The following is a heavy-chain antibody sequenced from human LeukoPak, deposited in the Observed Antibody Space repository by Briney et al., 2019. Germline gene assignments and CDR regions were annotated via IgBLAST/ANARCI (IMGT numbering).Heavy chain of an antibody. V-gene: IGHV3-21*01. CDR2: ISSSSSYI. CDR3: ASLGYYTVTRWYYFDY. J-gene: IGHJ4*02. CDR1: GFTFSSYA. D-gene: IGHD1-26*01. Sequence: GGSLRLSCAASGFTFSSYAMSWVRQAPGKGLEWVSSISSSSSYIYYADSVKGRFTISRDNAKNSLYLQMNSLRAEDTAVYYCASLGYYTVTRWYYFDYWGQGTLVTVSS.